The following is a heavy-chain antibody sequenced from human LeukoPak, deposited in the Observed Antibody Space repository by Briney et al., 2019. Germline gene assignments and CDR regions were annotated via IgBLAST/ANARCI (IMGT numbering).Heavy chain of an antibody. CDR1: GFTFDDYA. Sequence: GGSLRLPCAASGFTFDDYAMHWVRQAPGKGLEWVSGISWNSGSIGYADSVKGRFTISRDNAKNSLYLQMNSLRAEDTALYYCAKAQQPYYDILTGPFDYWGQGTLVTVSS. V-gene: IGHV3-9*01. CDR2: ISWNSGSI. J-gene: IGHJ4*02. CDR3: AKAQQPYYDILTGPFDY. D-gene: IGHD3-9*01.